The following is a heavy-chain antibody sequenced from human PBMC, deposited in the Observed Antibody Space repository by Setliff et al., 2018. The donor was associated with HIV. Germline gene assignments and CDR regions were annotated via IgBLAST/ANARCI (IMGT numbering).Heavy chain of an antibody. Sequence: PSETLSLTCFVSGVSISDHYWGWIRQPPGKGLEWIGYDQRFGNINFNPSLKSRVTISVDTSKNQFSLKLYSVTAADTAVYYCARAYFGSGIYYWGQGTLVTVSS. J-gene: IGHJ4*02. D-gene: IGHD3-10*01. V-gene: IGHV4-4*09. CDR3: ARAYFGSGIYY. CDR2: DQRFGNI. CDR1: GVSISDHY.